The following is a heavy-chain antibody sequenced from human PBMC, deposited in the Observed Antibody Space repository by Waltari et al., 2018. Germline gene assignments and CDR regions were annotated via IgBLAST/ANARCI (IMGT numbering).Heavy chain of an antibody. CDR1: GGTFSSYA. Sequence: VQLVESGGGLVKPGGSLRLSCAASGGTFSSYALSWVRQAPGQGLEWMGRIIPIFGTANYAQKFQGRVTITADKSTSTAYMELSSLRSEDTAVYYCVGHWSPNFDYWGQGTLVTVSS. J-gene: IGHJ4*02. CDR2: IIPIFGTA. CDR3: VGHWSPNFDY. V-gene: IGHV1-69*06. D-gene: IGHD1-1*01.